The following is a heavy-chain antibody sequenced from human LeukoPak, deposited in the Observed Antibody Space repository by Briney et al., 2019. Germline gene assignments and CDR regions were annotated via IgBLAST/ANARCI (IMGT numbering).Heavy chain of an antibody. J-gene: IGHJ3*01. CDR3: ARDLSYAFGA. V-gene: IGHV3-30-3*01. Sequence: GGSLRLSCAASGFTFSSYAMHWVRQAPGKGLEWVAVISYDGSNKYYADSVKGRFTISRDNSKNTLYLQMNSLRAEDTAVYYCARDLSYAFGAWGQGTMVTVSS. CDR2: ISYDGSNK. CDR1: GFTFSSYA.